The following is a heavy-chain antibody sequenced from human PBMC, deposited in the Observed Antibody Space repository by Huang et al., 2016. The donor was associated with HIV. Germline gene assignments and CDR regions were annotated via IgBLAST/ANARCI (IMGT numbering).Heavy chain of an antibody. D-gene: IGHD6-13*01. V-gene: IGHV5-51*01. J-gene: IGHJ3*01. CDR2: IYPGDYYT. CDR1: GYSFNTYW. CDR3: ARKFSSTWYRAFDL. Sequence: EVQLVQSGAEVKKPGESLKISCQGSGYSFNTYWIAWVRQMPGKGPGWMGIIYPGDYYTRYSPSFQGQVTISADKSIDTAYLQWRSLKASDTAMYYCARKFSSTWYRAFDLWGQGTMVTVSS.